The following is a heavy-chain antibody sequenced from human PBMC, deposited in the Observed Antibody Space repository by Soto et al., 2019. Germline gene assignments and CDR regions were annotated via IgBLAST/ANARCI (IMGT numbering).Heavy chain of an antibody. V-gene: IGHV5-10-1*01. CDR2: IDPSDSYT. CDR1: GYSFTSYW. Sequence: RGESLKIACKGSGYSFTSYWISWVRQMPGKGLEWMGRIDPSDSYTNYSPSFQGHVTISADKSTSTAYLQWSSLKASDTAMYYCARHDWNGMDVWGQGTTVTVSS. J-gene: IGHJ6*02. D-gene: IGHD3-3*01. CDR3: ARHDWNGMDV.